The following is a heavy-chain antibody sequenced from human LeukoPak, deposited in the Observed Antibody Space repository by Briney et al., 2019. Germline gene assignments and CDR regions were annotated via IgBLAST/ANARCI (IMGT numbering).Heavy chain of an antibody. CDR2: IIPIFGTA. CDR1: GGTFSSYA. D-gene: IGHD3-22*01. Sequence: SVKVSCKASGGTFSSYAISWVRQAPGQGLEWMGGIIPIFGTANYAQKFQGRVTITTDESTSTAYMELSGLRSEDTAVYYCASRSLPDYYDSSGDYYFDYWGQGTLVTVSS. V-gene: IGHV1-69*05. CDR3: ASRSLPDYYDSSGDYYFDY. J-gene: IGHJ4*02.